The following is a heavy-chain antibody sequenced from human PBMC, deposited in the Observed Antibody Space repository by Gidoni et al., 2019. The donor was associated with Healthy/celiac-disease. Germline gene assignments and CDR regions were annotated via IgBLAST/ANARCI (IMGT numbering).Heavy chain of an antibody. V-gene: IGHV3-33*01. CDR2: IWYDGSNK. D-gene: IGHD6-19*01. J-gene: IGHJ4*02. CDR3: ARGRYSSGWALYD. CDR1: GCTFSSYG. Sequence: QVQLVESGGGVVQPGRSLRLSCAASGCTFSSYGMHWVRQAPGKGLEGVAVIWYDGSNKYYADSVKGRFTISRDNSKNTLYLQMNSLRAEDTAVYYCARGRYSSGWALYDWGQGTLVTVSS.